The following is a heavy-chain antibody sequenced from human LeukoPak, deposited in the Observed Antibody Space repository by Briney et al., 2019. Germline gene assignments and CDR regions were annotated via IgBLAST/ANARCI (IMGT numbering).Heavy chain of an antibody. J-gene: IGHJ4*02. D-gene: IGHD3-22*01. V-gene: IGHV3-30*04. CDR3: ARPRAGYYYDSSGYYFVY. CDR1: GFTFSSYA. Sequence: PGGSLRLSCAASGFTFSSYAMHWVRQAPGKGLEWVAVISYDGSNKYYADSVKGRFTISRDNSKNTLYLQMNSLRAEDTAVYYCARPRAGYYYDSSGYYFVYWGQGTLVTVSS. CDR2: ISYDGSNK.